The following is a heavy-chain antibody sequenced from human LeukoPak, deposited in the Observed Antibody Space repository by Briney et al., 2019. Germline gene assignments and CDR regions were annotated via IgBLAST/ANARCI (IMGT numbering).Heavy chain of an antibody. J-gene: IGHJ6*04. CDR2: ISTDASST. CDR3: AELGITMIGGV. CDR1: GFTFSSYW. D-gene: IGHD3-10*02. Sequence: GGSLRLSCAASGFTFSSYWMHWVRQAPGKGLVWVSRISTDASSTTYADSVKGRFTISRDNAKNSLYLQMNSLRAEDTAVYYCAELGITMIGGVWGKGTTVTISS. V-gene: IGHV3-74*01.